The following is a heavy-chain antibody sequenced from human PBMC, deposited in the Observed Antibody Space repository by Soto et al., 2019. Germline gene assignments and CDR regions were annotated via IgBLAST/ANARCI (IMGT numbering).Heavy chain of an antibody. D-gene: IGHD4-4*01. CDR2: IYYSGST. V-gene: IGHV4-39*01. Sequence: SETLSLTCTVSGGSISSSSYYWGWIRQPPGKGLEWIGSIYYSGSTYYNPSLKSRVTISVDTSKNQFSLKLSSVTAADTAVYYCAVGNYVAFDIWGQGTMVTVSS. CDR1: GGSISSSSYY. CDR3: AVGNYVAFDI. J-gene: IGHJ3*02.